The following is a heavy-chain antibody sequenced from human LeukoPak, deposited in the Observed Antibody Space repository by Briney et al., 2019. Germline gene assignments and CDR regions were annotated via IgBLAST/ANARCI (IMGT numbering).Heavy chain of an antibody. CDR2: IYTSGST. J-gene: IGHJ3*02. CDR3: ARGGVTYYYDSSGFPAAFDI. V-gene: IGHV4-4*07. D-gene: IGHD3-22*01. CDR1: GGSISSYY. Sequence: PSETLSLTCTVSGGSISSYYWSWIRQPDGKGLEWIGRIYTSGSTNYNPSLKSRVTMSVDTSKNQFSLKLSSVTAADTAVYYCARGGVTYYYDSSGFPAAFDIWGQGTMVTVSS.